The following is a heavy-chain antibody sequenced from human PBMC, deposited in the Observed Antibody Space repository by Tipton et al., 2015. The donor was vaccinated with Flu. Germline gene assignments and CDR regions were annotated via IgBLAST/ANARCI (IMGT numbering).Heavy chain of an antibody. V-gene: IGHV4-38-2*01. D-gene: IGHD1-26*01. CDR2: IHRSGNT. Sequence: TLSLTCSVSGDSIGIDYYWGWIRQPPGKGLEWLGNIHRSGNTYYNSSLKSRVTISLDQSKNQFSLRLVSMTATDTAVYYCARLEVVVGATGGQGDYWGQGTLVTVSS. CDR1: GDSIGIDYY. CDR3: ARLEVVVGATGGQGDY. J-gene: IGHJ4*02.